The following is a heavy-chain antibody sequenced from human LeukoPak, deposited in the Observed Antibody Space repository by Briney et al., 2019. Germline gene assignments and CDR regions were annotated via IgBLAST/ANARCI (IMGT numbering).Heavy chain of an antibody. V-gene: IGHV3-23*01. CDR2: ITGSGGST. D-gene: IGHD2-8*01. CDR1: GLTLSSYA. CDR3: AKYGGRWYY. J-gene: IGHJ4*02. Sequence: RSLRLSCAASGLTLSSYAMSGGRQTPGKGVEWVLAITGSGGSTSYAGSVKGRFPIYRDNSKIPLYLQMNSLRAEDTVVYYCAKYGGRWYYWGQGNLVTVSS.